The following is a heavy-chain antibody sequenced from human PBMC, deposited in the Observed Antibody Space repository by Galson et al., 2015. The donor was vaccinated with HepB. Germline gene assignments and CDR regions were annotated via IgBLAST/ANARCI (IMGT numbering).Heavy chain of an antibody. CDR3: ARESGVSGLRLRGYFDY. CDR2: ISYDGSNK. D-gene: IGHD5-12*01. Sequence: SLRLSCAASGFTFSSYAMHWVRQAPGKGLEWVAVISYDGSNKYYADSVKGRFTISRDNSKNTLYLQMNSLRAEDTAVYYCARESGVSGLRLRGYFDYWGQGTLVTVSS. V-gene: IGHV3-30*04. J-gene: IGHJ4*02. CDR1: GFTFSSYA.